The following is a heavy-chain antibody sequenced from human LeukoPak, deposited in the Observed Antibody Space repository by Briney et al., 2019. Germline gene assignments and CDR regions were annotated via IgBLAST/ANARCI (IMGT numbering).Heavy chain of an antibody. CDR3: ARGHCSSTSCYGWFDP. V-gene: IGHV3-21*01. CDR2: ISSSSSYI. Sequence: PGGFLRLSCAASGFTFSSYSMNWVRQAPGKGLEWVSSISSSSSYIYYADSVKGRFTISRDNAKNSLYQQMNSLRAEDTAVYYCARGHCSSTSCYGWFDPWGQGTLVTVSS. CDR1: GFTFSSYS. D-gene: IGHD2-2*01. J-gene: IGHJ5*02.